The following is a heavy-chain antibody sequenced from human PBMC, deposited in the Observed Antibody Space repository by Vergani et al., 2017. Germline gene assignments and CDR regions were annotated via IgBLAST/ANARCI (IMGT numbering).Heavy chain of an antibody. CDR2: IKSKTDGGTT. Sequence: EVQLLESGGGVVQPGRSLRLSCAASGFTFSSYAMHWVRQAPGKGLEWVGRIKSKTDGGTTDYAAPVKGRFTISRDDSKNTLYLQMNSLKTEDTAVYYCTTVGDDYGDDAFDIWGQGTMVTVSS. CDR3: TTVGDDYGDDAFDI. CDR1: GFTFSSYA. V-gene: IGHV3-15*01. J-gene: IGHJ3*02. D-gene: IGHD4-17*01.